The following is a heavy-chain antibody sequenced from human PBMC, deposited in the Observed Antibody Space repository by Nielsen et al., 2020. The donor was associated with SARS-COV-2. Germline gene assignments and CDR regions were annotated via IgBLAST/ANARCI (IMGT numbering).Heavy chain of an antibody. Sequence: APVKVSCKASGYTFSHYALNWVRQAPGQGLEWMGWINTNTGNPTYAQGFTGRFVFSLDTSVSTAYLQISSLKAEDTAVYYCARGGGGDFWSGYPHPWDDYYYYMDVWGKGTTVTVSS. CDR3: ARGGGGDFWSGYPHPWDDYYYYMDV. D-gene: IGHD3-3*01. CDR2: INTNTGNP. J-gene: IGHJ6*03. V-gene: IGHV7-4-1*02. CDR1: GYTFSHYA.